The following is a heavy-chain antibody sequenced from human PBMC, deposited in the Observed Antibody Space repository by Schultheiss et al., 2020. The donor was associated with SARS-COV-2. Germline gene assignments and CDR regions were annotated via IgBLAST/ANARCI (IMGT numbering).Heavy chain of an antibody. Sequence: SQTLSLTCTVSGGSISSYYWSWIRQPPGKGLEWIGSIYHSGSTYYNPSLKSRVTISVDTSKNQFSLKLSSVTSADTAVYYCARAYCGGDCYYRSFDYWGQGTLVTVSS. J-gene: IGHJ4*02. D-gene: IGHD2-21*02. V-gene: IGHV4-59*04. CDR3: ARAYCGGDCYYRSFDY. CDR2: IYHSGST. CDR1: GGSISSYY.